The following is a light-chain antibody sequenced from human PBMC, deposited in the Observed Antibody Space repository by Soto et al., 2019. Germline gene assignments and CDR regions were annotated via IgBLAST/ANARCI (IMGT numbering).Light chain of an antibody. V-gene: IGKV3-15*01. Sequence: EIVVTQSPATLSVSPGERATLSCTASQSVSSNLAWYMQKPGQAPRLLIYGASTRATGIPARFSGSGSGTEFTLTISSPQSEDFAVYYCQQYNNWPLTFGGGTKVEIK. CDR3: QQYNNWPLT. CDR1: QSVSSN. J-gene: IGKJ4*01. CDR2: GAS.